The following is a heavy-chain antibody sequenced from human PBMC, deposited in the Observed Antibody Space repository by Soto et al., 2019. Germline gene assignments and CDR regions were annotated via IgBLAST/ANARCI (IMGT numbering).Heavy chain of an antibody. CDR1: GFTFSSYA. D-gene: IGHD3-3*01. J-gene: IGHJ6*03. CDR2: ISGSGGST. V-gene: IGHV3-23*01. Sequence: EVQLLESGGGLVQPGGSLRLSCAASGFTFSSYAMSWVRQAPGNGLEWVSAISGSGGSTYYADSVKGRFTISRDNSKNTLYLQMNSLRAEDTAVYYCAKGSHYDFWSGYYRGYYYYYMDVWGKVTTVTVSS. CDR3: AKGSHYDFWSGYYRGYYYYYMDV.